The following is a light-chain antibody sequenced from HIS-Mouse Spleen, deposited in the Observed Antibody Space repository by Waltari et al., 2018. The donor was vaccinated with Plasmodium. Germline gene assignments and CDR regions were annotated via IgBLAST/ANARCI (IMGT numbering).Light chain of an antibody. V-gene: IGLV1-47*01. Sequence: QSVLTQPPSASGTPGQRVTISCSGSSSNIGSNYVYWYQQLPGTAPKLLIYRNNQLPSGVPVRFSGSESGTSASLAISGLRSEDEADYYCAAWDDSLSGWVFGGGTKLTVL. CDR1: SSNIGSNY. CDR3: AAWDDSLSGWV. J-gene: IGLJ3*02. CDR2: RNN.